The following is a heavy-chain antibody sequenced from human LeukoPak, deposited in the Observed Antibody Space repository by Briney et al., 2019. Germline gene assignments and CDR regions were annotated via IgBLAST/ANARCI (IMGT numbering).Heavy chain of an antibody. V-gene: IGHV4-59*01. Sequence: PSETLSLTCTVSGDSISNYYWSWLRQSPGKKLEWIGYMDNRGSTIYNPSLKSRVTISTDTSKNQFSLRRTSVTAADTAVYYCARAEKAVTGTLDYWGQGTLITVSS. D-gene: IGHD6-19*01. CDR1: GDSISNYY. CDR3: ARAEKAVTGTLDY. J-gene: IGHJ4*02. CDR2: MDNRGST.